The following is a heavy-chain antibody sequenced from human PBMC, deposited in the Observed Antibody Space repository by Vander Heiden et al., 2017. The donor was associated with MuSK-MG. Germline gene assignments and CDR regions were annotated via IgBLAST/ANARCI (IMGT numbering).Heavy chain of an antibody. V-gene: IGHV3-11*01. D-gene: IGHD2-8*01. CDR2: ISNSGNTI. CDR3: VRCTRIEMATVFDG. Sequence: QVQLVESGGGLVRPGGSLRLSCTASGFNFNDHCMNWIRQAPGKGLEWISYISNSGNTIYYANSVRGRFTISRDDTKNSLYLQMNSLRADDTALYHCVRCTRIEMATVFDGWGQGALVTVSS. CDR1: GFNFNDHC. J-gene: IGHJ4*02.